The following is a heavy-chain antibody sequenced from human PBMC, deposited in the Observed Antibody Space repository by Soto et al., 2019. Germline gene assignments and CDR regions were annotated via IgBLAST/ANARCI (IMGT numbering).Heavy chain of an antibody. V-gene: IGHV4-34*01. CDR2: VKDGVHI. J-gene: IGHJ4*02. Sequence: QVQLQQWGAGLLKPSETLSLNCAVTGGSLSGYYWSWIRQPPGKGLEWIGEVKDGVHINYSPSLRGRVTISSDTSNNQFSLRLNSVTAADTGVYYCARGQEGVVATHWDQGSLVTVSS. CDR1: GGSLSGYY. CDR3: ARGQEGVVATH. D-gene: IGHD5-12*01.